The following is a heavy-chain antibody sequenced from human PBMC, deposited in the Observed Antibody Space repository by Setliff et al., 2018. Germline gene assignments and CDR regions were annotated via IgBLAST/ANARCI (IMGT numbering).Heavy chain of an antibody. V-gene: IGHV4-59*11. CDR1: GVSITSHY. J-gene: IGHJ3*02. Sequence: KTSETLSLTCTVSGVSITSHYWSWIRQPPGRALEWVGYIHHSGSTNYNPSLKSRVTLSMDTSRSHFSLNLTSLTAADTALYYCARDNIGPDALDIWGQGTMVTVSS. CDR2: IHHSGST. CDR3: ARDNIGPDALDI.